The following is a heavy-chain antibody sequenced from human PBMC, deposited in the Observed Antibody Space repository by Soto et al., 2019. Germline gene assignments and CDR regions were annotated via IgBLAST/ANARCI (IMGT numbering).Heavy chain of an antibody. V-gene: IGHV3-30*18. D-gene: IGHD6-13*01. CDR3: ANLNSLYSSSFRTPFDY. CDR1: GFTFSSYG. CDR2: ISYDGSNK. Sequence: GGSLSLSCAASGFTFSSYGMHWVRQAPGKGLEWVAVISYDGSNKYYADSVKGRFTISRDNSKNTLYLQMNSLRAEDTAVYYCANLNSLYSSSFRTPFDYWGQGTLVTVSS. J-gene: IGHJ4*02.